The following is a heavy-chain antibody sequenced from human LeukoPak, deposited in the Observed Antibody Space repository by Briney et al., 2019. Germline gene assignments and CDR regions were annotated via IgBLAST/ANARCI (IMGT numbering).Heavy chain of an antibody. J-gene: IGHJ5*02. D-gene: IGHD2-15*01. V-gene: IGHV3-23*01. Sequence: GGSLRLSCAASGFTFSSYAVSWVRQAPGKGLEWVSSISGSGGSTYSADSVKGRFTISRDNSKNTLYLQMNSLRAEDTAVYYCAKGYCSGGSCYSNWFDPWGQGTLVTVSS. CDR2: ISGSGGST. CDR3: AKGYCSGGSCYSNWFDP. CDR1: GFTFSSYA.